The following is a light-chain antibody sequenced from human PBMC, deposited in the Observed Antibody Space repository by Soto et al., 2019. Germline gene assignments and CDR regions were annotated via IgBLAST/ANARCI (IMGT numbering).Light chain of an antibody. V-gene: IGLV2-14*01. CDR3: SSYTSSSTQVV. CDR2: DVS. J-gene: IGLJ2*01. Sequence: QSALTQPASVSGSPGQSITISCTGTSSDVGGYNYVSWYQQHPGKAPKLMIYDVSNRPSGVSNRFSGSKSGNTASLTISGLQAEDEAEYYCSSYTSSSTQVVFGGGTKLNVL. CDR1: SSDVGGYNY.